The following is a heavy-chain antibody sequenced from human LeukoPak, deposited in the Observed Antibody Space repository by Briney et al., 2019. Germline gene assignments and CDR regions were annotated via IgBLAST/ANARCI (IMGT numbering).Heavy chain of an antibody. D-gene: IGHD2-21*02. CDR3: ARGFVLGAAKNYFDY. V-gene: IGHV3-30*03. J-gene: IGHJ4*02. CDR1: GFTFSSYG. Sequence: QSGGSLRLSCAASGFTFSSYGMHWVRQAPGKGLEWVAVISYDGSNKYYADSVKGRFTISRDNSKNTLYLQMNSLRAEDTALYYCARGFVLGAAKNYFDYWGQGALVTVSS. CDR2: ISYDGSNK.